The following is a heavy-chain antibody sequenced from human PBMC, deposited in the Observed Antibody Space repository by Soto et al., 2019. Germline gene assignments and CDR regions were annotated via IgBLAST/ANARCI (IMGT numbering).Heavy chain of an antibody. D-gene: IGHD6-19*01. CDR1: GFTFSSYW. Sequence: VQLVESGGGLVQPGGSLRLSCAASGFTFSSYWMSWVRQAPGQGLEWMGGIIPIFGTANYAQKFQGRVTITADESTSTAYMELSSLRSEDTAVYYCAHMSYSSGWYLRNWFDPWGQGTLVTVSS. J-gene: IGHJ5*02. CDR3: AHMSYSSGWYLRNWFDP. V-gene: IGHV1-69*01. CDR2: IIPIFGTA.